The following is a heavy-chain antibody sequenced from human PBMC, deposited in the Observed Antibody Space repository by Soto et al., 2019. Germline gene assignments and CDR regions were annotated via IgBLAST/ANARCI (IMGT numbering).Heavy chain of an antibody. Sequence: PSETLSLTCAVYGGSFSGYYWSWIRQPPGKGLEWIGEINHSGSTNYNPSLKSRVTISVDTSKNQFSLKLSSVTAADTAVYYCAGSGSQLVSDDYWGQGTLVTVSS. CDR3: AGSGSQLVSDDY. D-gene: IGHD1-26*01. J-gene: IGHJ4*02. CDR1: GGSFSGYY. V-gene: IGHV4-34*01. CDR2: INHSGST.